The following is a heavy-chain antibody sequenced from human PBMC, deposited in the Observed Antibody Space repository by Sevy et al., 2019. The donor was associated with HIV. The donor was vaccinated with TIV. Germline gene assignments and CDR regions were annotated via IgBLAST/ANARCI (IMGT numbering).Heavy chain of an antibody. CDR3: AKRGGVAGLLLYYYYYMDV. CDR2: ISGSGGST. D-gene: IGHD6-19*01. J-gene: IGHJ6*03. V-gene: IGHV3-23*01. Sequence: GGSLRLSCAASGFTFSSYAMSWVRQAPGKGLEWVSAISGSGGSTYYADSVKGRFTISRDNSKNTLYLQMNSLRAEDTVVYYCAKRGGVAGLLLYYYYYMDVWGKGTTVTVSS. CDR1: GFTFSSYA.